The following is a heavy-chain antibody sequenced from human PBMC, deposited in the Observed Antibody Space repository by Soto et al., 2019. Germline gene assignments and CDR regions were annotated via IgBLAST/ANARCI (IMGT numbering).Heavy chain of an antibody. Sequence: EVQLLESGGGLVQPGGSLRLSCAASGFTFSTYAMSWVRQAPGKGLEWVSAISGTGGSTYYADSVKGRFTISRDNSKNTLYLQMNSLRAEDTAVYSCAKNWDTTSSSSSHWGQGTLVTVSS. D-gene: IGHD6-6*01. CDR2: ISGTGGST. J-gene: IGHJ4*02. CDR1: GFTFSTYA. CDR3: AKNWDTTSSSSSH. V-gene: IGHV3-23*01.